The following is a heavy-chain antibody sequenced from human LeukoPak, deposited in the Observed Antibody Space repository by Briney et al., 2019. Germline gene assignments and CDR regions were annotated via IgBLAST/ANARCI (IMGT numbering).Heavy chain of an antibody. D-gene: IGHD3-22*01. J-gene: IGHJ4*02. CDR2: IDPSDSYT. V-gene: IGHV5-10-1*01. CDR1: GYSFTSYW. Sequence: GESLKISCKGSGYSFTSYWISWVRQMPGKGLEWMGRIDPSDSYTNYSPSFQGHVTISADKSISTAYLQWSSLKASDTAMYYCAGHDADYYDSSGYPRDYWGQGTLVTVSS. CDR3: AGHDADYYDSSGYPRDY.